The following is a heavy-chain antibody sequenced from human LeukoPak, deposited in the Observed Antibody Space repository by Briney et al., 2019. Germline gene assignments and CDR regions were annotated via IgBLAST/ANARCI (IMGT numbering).Heavy chain of an antibody. D-gene: IGHD3-22*01. CDR1: GYTFTSYG. CDR3: ARDYYDSSDDYFDY. V-gene: IGHV1-18*01. CDR2: ISAYNGNT. J-gene: IGHJ4*02. Sequence: ASVKVSCKASGYTFTSYGISWVRQAPGQGLEWVGWISAYNGNTNYAQKLQGRVTMTTDTSTSTAYMELRSLRSDDTAVYYCARDYYDSSDDYFDYWGQGTLVTVSS.